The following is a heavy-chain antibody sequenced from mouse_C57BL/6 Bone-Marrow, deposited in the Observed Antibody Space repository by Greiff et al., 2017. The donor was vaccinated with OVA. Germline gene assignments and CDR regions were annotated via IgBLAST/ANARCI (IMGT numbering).Heavy chain of an antibody. D-gene: IGHD1-3*01. CDR2: INPYNGGT. J-gene: IGHJ4*01. V-gene: IGHV1-19*01. CDR3: AREWFYAMDY. Sequence: VQLQQSGPVLVKPGASVKMSCKASGYTFTDYYMNWVKQSHGKSLEWIGVINPYNGGTSYNQKFKGKATLTVDKSSSTAYMELNSLTSEDSAVYYCAREWFYAMDYWGQGTSVTVTS. CDR1: GYTFTDYY.